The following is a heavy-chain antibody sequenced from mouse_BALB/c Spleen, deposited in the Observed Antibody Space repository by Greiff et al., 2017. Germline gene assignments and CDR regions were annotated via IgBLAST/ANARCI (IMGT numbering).Heavy chain of an antibody. Sequence: EVKLMESGGGLVQPGGSLKLSCAASGFTFSSYGMSWVRQTPDKRLELVATINSNGGSTYYPDSVKGRFTISRDNAKNTLYLQMSSLKSEDTAMYYCARGTYYGPFAYWGQGTLVTVSA. CDR2: INSNGGST. V-gene: IGHV5-6-3*01. D-gene: IGHD2-10*01. J-gene: IGHJ3*01. CDR1: GFTFSSYG. CDR3: ARGTYYGPFAY.